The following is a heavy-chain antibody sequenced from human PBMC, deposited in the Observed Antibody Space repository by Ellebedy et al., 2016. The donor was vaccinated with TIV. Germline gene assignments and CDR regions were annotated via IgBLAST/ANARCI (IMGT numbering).Heavy chain of an antibody. D-gene: IGHD6-19*01. Sequence: MPSETLSLTCSVSGGVFSGYYWSWIRQPPGKRLEWIGYIYYSGGTSYNPSLTSRLTISVDTSRNQFSLELESVTAADTAVYYCARRGWTFDLWGRGTLVTVSS. V-gene: IGHV4-59*08. CDR1: GGVFSGYY. J-gene: IGHJ2*01. CDR2: IYYSGGT. CDR3: ARRGWTFDL.